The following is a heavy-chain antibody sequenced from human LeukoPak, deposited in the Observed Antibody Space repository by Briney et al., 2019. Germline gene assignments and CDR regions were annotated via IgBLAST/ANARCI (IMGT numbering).Heavy chain of an antibody. CDR2: ISGSGGST. CDR1: GLTFSNYA. Sequence: GGSLRLSCAAPGLTFSNYAMTWVRQAPGKGLEWVSAISGSGGSTYYADSVKGRFTISRDNSKNTLYLQMNSLRAEDTAVYYCAKGTRGYRTSTRCYEFDYWGQGTLVTVSS. V-gene: IGHV3-23*01. D-gene: IGHD2-2*01. CDR3: AKGTRGYRTSTRCYEFDY. J-gene: IGHJ4*02.